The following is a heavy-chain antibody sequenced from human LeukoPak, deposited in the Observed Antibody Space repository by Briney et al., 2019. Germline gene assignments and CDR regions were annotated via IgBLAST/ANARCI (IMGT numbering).Heavy chain of an antibody. J-gene: IGHJ6*02. CDR2: VNREGSET. CDR3: ARNNGMDV. CDR1: RFALSSHW. Sequence: GGSLRLSCAASRFALSSHWMTWVRQVPGRGPEWVANVNREGSETYYLDSVKGRFTISKDNAKNSLYLQMNSLRAEDTALYHCARNNGMDVWGQGTTVIVSS. V-gene: IGHV3-7*03.